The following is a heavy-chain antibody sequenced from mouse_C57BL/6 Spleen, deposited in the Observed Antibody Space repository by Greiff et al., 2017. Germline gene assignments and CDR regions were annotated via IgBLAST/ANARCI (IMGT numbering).Heavy chain of an antibody. V-gene: IGHV5-6*01. D-gene: IGHD1-1*01. CDR1: GFTFSSYG. J-gene: IGHJ4*01. Sequence: EVQVVESGGDLVKPGGSLKLSCAASGFTFSSYGMSWVRQTPDKRLEWVATISSGGSYTYYPDSVKGRFTISRDNAKNTLYLQMSSLKSEDTAMYYCARRYYYGSSEDYYAMDYWGQGTSVTVSS. CDR3: ARRYYYGSSEDYYAMDY. CDR2: ISSGGSYT.